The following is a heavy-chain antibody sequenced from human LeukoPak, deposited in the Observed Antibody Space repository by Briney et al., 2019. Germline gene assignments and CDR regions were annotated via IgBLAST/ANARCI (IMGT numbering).Heavy chain of an antibody. CDR1: GGTFSSYA. V-gene: IGHV1-69*13. J-gene: IGHJ4*02. Sequence: ASVKVSCKASGGTFSSYAISWVRQAPGQGLEWMGGIIPIFGTANYAQKFQGRVTITADESTSTAYMELSSLRSEDTAVYYCARDQGGRYNWNYRHPRRFDYWGQGTLVTVSS. CDR2: IIPIFGTA. D-gene: IGHD1-7*01. CDR3: ARDQGGRYNWNYRHPRRFDY.